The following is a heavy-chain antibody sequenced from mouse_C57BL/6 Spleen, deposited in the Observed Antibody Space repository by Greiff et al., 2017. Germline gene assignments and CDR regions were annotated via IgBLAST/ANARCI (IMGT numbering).Heavy chain of an antibody. CDR3: ARDVYLDY. J-gene: IGHJ2*01. V-gene: IGHV1-26*01. CDR2: INPNNGGT. Sequence: EVQLQQSGPELVKPGASVKISCKASGFTFTDYYMNWVKQSHGKSLEWIGDINPNNGGTSYNQKFKGKATLTIDKSSSTAYMELRSLTSEDSAGYYCARDVYLDYWGQGTTLTVSS. CDR1: GFTFTDYY.